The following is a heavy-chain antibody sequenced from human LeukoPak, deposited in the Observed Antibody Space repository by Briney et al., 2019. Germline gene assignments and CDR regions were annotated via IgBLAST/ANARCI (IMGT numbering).Heavy chain of an antibody. CDR2: ISGSGGST. CDR3: AKDFVRSGSFDY. Sequence: GGSLRLSCAASGFTFSSYGMSWVRQAPGKGLEWVSAISGSGGSTYCADSVKGRFTISRDNSKNTLYLQMNSLRAEDTAVYYCAKDFVRSGSFDYWGQGTLVTVSS. V-gene: IGHV3-23*01. D-gene: IGHD3-22*01. J-gene: IGHJ4*02. CDR1: GFTFSSYG.